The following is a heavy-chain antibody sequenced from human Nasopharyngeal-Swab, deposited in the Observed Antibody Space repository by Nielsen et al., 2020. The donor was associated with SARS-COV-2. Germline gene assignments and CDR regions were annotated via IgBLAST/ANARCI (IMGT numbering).Heavy chain of an antibody. J-gene: IGHJ4*02. CDR3: ARGSEGGIAARQPNFDY. V-gene: IGHV4-34*01. Sequence: WIRQPPGKGLEWIGEINHSGSTNYNPSPKSRVTISVDTSKNQFSLKLSSVTAADTAVYYCARGSEGGIAARQPNFDYWGQGTLVTVSS. D-gene: IGHD6-6*01. CDR2: INHSGST.